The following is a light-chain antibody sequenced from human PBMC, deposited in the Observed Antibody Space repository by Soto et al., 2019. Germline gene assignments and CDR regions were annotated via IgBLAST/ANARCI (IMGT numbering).Light chain of an antibody. CDR3: QQYNKWPYT. Sequence: EIVLTQSPGTRSLSPGERATLSCRASQSVSNNYLAWYQQKPGQAPRLLISGASTRATGIPDRFSGSGSGTECTLTISSLQSEDFAVYYCQQYNKWPYTFGQGTKVDI. CDR2: GAS. V-gene: IGKV3D-15*01. CDR1: QSVSNN. J-gene: IGKJ2*01.